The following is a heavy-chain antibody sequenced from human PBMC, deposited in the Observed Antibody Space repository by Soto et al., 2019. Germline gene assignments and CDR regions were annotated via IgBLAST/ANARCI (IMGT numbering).Heavy chain of an antibody. CDR1: GYTFINFD. J-gene: IGHJ5*02. CDR2: MNPGSGRT. Sequence: RASVKVSCKASGYTFINFDISWVRQAAGQGLEWLGWMNPGSGRTGYASKFQGRVAMTRDASTGTSHLELSSLTSDDTAVYYCARMASDGTLNWFDPWGQGTLVTVSS. V-gene: IGHV1-8*02. D-gene: IGHD1-26*01. CDR3: ARMASDGTLNWFDP.